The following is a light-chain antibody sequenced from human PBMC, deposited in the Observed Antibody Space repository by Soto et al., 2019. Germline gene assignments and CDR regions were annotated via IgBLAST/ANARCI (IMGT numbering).Light chain of an antibody. J-gene: IGKJ1*01. CDR1: QSVSSY. Sequence: DIVLTQSPATLSLSPGERATLSCMASQSVSSYLAWYQQKPGQAPRLIIYGASRRATGFPARFSGSGSGTDFTLTISSLQSEDVAVYYCQQYDNWPWTLGQGTKVDI. CDR2: GAS. V-gene: IGKV3-15*01. CDR3: QQYDNWPWT.